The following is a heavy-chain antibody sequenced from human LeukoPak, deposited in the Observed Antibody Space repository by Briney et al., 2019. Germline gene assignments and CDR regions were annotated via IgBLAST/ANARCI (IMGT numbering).Heavy chain of an antibody. CDR3: ARVVVSSSSDYFDY. D-gene: IGHD6-6*01. CDR1: GFTFSSYA. V-gene: IGHV3-30*04. Sequence: GGSLRLSCAASGFTFSSYAMHWVRQAPGKGLEWVAVISYDGSNKYYADSVKGRFTISRDNSKNTLYLQMNSLRAEDTAVYYCARVVVSSSSDYFDYWGQGTLVIVSS. CDR2: ISYDGSNK. J-gene: IGHJ4*02.